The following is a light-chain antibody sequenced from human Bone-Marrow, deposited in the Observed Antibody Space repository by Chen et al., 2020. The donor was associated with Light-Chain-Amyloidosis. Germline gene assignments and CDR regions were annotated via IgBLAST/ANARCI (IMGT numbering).Light chain of an antibody. CDR3: QKYNSAPPA. V-gene: IGKV1-27*01. CDR2: AAF. J-gene: IGKJ4*01. Sequence: DIQMTQSPSSLSAYIGDRVTITCRASQGISNCLALFQRKPGKVPKLLIYAAFTLQSGVPSRFSGSGSGTDFTLTISCLQPEDVATYYCQKYNSAPPAFGGGTNVEIK. CDR1: QGISNC.